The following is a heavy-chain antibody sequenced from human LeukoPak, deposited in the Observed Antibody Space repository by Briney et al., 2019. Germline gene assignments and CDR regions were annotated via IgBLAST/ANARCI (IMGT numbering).Heavy chain of an antibody. CDR3: ARDTRGESDY. V-gene: IGHV3-66*01. Sequence: GGSLRLSCAASGFTVSSNYMSWVRQAPGKELEWVSVIYSGGSTYYADSVKGRFTISRDNSKNTLYLQMNSLRAEDTAVYYFARDTRGESDYWGQGTLVTVSS. D-gene: IGHD2-2*01. J-gene: IGHJ4*02. CDR2: IYSGGST. CDR1: GFTVSSNY.